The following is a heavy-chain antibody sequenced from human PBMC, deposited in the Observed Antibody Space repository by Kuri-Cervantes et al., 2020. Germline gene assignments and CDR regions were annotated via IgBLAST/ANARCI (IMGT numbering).Heavy chain of an antibody. CDR1: GGSFSGYY. V-gene: IGHV4-34*01. CDR3: ATSSWNAFDI. J-gene: IGHJ3*02. D-gene: IGHD6-13*01. Sequence: SQTLSLTCAVYGGSFSGYYWSWIRQPPGKGLEWIGEINHSGSTNYNPSLKSRVTISVDTSKNQFSLKLSSVTAADTAVYYCATSSWNAFDIWGQGTMVTVSS. CDR2: INHSGST.